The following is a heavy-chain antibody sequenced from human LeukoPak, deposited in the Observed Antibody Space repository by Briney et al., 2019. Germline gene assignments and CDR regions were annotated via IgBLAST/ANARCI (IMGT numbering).Heavy chain of an antibody. CDR3: AREPATYYYDSSGYSNFDY. D-gene: IGHD3-22*01. Sequence: SETLSLTCTVSGGSISSYYWSWIRQPPGKGLEWLGSMYSSGKSDYSPSLKSRVTISVDTSKNQFSLKLSSVTAADTAVYFCAREPATYYYDSSGYSNFDYWGQGTLVTVSS. V-gene: IGHV4-4*08. CDR2: MYSSGKS. J-gene: IGHJ4*02. CDR1: GGSISSYY.